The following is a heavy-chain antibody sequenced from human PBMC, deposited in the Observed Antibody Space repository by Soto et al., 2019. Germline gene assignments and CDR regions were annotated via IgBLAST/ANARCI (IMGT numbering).Heavy chain of an antibody. CDR1: GFTFSSYG. J-gene: IGHJ5*02. V-gene: IGHV3-33*01. Sequence: GSLRLSCAASGFTFSSYGMHWVRQAPGKGLEWVAVIWYDGSNKYYADPVKGRFTISRDNSKNTLYLQMNSLRAEDTAVYYCAREKLYYYDSSGYPNWFDPWGQGTRVTVSS. D-gene: IGHD3-22*01. CDR2: IWYDGSNK. CDR3: AREKLYYYDSSGYPNWFDP.